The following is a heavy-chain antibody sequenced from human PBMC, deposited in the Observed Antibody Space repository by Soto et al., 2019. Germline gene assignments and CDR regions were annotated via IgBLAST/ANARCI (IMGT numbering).Heavy chain of an antibody. CDR1: GGTFSGYY. J-gene: IGHJ6*02. CDR3: ARSGYSSSWYLVYYGMDV. CDR2: INHSGST. V-gene: IGHV4-34*01. Sequence: PSETLALTCTVSGGTFSGYYLSWIRQPPGKGLEWIGEINHSGSTNYNPSLKSRVTISVDTSKNQFSLKLSSVTDADTAVYYCARSGYSSSWYLVYYGMDVWGQGTTVTVSS. D-gene: IGHD6-13*01.